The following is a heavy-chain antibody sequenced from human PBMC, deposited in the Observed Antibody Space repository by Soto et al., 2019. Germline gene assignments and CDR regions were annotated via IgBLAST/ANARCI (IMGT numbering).Heavy chain of an antibody. V-gene: IGHV1-3*05. D-gene: IGHD2-21*02. Sequence: QVQLVQSEAEEKKPGASVKVSCKASGYTFTSYAMHWVRHAPGQRLEWMGWINAGNGNTKYSQKFQGRVTITRDTSVSTAYMELSSLRSEDTAVYYCARSIVVVTALDYWGQGTLVTVSS. CDR3: ARSIVVVTALDY. J-gene: IGHJ4*02. CDR2: INAGNGNT. CDR1: GYTFTSYA.